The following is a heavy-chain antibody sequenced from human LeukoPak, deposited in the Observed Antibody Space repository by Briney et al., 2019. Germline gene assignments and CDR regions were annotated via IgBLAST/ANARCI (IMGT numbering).Heavy chain of an antibody. CDR2: IYYSGST. Sequence: SETLSLTCTVSGGSISSRSYYRGWIRQPPGKGLEWIGSIYYSGSTYYNPSLKSRVTISVDTSKNQFSLKLSSVTAADTAVYYCASSGYSSGWYGRGQTSYYMDVWGKGTTVTVSS. CDR1: GGSISSRSYY. D-gene: IGHD6-19*01. J-gene: IGHJ6*03. V-gene: IGHV4-39*01. CDR3: ASSGYSSGWYGRGQTSYYMDV.